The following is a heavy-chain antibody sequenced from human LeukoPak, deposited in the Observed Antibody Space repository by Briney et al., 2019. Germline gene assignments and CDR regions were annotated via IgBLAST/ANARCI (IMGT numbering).Heavy chain of an antibody. Sequence: GGSLRLSCGASGFTFTNYGMHWVRQAPGKGLEWVAFIRNDGSNKYYAESVKGRFTISRDNSKNTLYLQMNSLRVEDTAVYYCAKDFLKSITLIRGVRSWVGYFDSWGQGTLVTVSS. D-gene: IGHD3-10*01. J-gene: IGHJ4*02. V-gene: IGHV3-30*02. CDR3: AKDFLKSITLIRGVRSWVGYFDS. CDR1: GFTFTNYG. CDR2: IRNDGSNK.